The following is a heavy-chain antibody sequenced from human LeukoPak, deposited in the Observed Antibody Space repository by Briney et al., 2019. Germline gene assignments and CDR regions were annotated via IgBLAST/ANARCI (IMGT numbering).Heavy chain of an antibody. CDR1: GGSFSGYY. V-gene: IGHV4-34*01. Sequence: LSETLSLTCAVYGGSFSGYYWSWIRQPPGKGLEWIGEINHSGSTNYNPSLKSRVTIVVDTSKNQFSLKLSSVTAADTAVYYCARDAPSGGWYCYGMDVWGQGTTVTVSS. D-gene: IGHD6-19*01. J-gene: IGHJ6*02. CDR2: INHSGST. CDR3: ARDAPSGGWYCYGMDV.